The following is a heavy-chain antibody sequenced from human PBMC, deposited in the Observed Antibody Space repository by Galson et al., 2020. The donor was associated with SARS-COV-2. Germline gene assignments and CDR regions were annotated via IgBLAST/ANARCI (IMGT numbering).Heavy chain of an antibody. V-gene: IGHV3-21*01. Sequence: GESLKISCAASGFTFSSYSMNWVRQAPGKGLEWVSSISSSSSYIYYADSVKGRFTISRDNAKNSLYLQMNSLRAEDTAVYYCARVGELLGGGYYYGMDVWGQGTTVTVSS. J-gene: IGHJ6*02. D-gene: IGHD1-26*01. CDR2: ISSSSSYI. CDR1: GFTFSSYS. CDR3: ARVGELLGGGYYYGMDV.